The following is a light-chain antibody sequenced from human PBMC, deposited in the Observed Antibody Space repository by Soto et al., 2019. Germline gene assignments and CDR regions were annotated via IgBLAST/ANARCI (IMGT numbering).Light chain of an antibody. CDR2: LEGSGTY. CDR1: SGHSTYI. V-gene: IGLV4-60*03. CDR3: ETWDSNTRV. Sequence: QLVLTQSSSASASLGSSVKLTCTLSSGHSTYIIAWHQQQPGKAPRYLMKLEGSGTYSKGSGVPDRFSGSNSGADRYLTISNLQSEDEADYYCETWDSNTRVFGGGTKVTVL. J-gene: IGLJ2*01.